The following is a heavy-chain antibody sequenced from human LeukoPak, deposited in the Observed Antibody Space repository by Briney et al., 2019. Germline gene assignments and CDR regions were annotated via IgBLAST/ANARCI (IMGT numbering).Heavy chain of an antibody. CDR3: ARDRDYNLADSFDH. Sequence: GRSLRLSRAASGFSFDEFAMHWVRQAPGKGLEWVSGINFNGDTSRYAHSVNGRFTISRDNAKKVVYLQMNGLRGEDTALYYCARDRDYNLADSFDHWGQGTLVTVSS. J-gene: IGHJ4*02. D-gene: IGHD5-24*01. V-gene: IGHV3-9*01. CDR1: GFSFDEFA. CDR2: INFNGDTS.